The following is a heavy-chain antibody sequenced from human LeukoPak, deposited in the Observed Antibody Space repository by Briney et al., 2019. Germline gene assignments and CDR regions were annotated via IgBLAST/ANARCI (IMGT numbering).Heavy chain of an antibody. D-gene: IGHD2-2*01. CDR3: ATGMPFDY. V-gene: IGHV3-48*03. CDR1: GFTFGDYA. J-gene: IGHJ4*02. Sequence: GGSLRLSCAASGFTFGDYAMSWVRQAPGKGLEWLSYISSSGSMIYYADSVKGRFTISRDNAKNTLYLQMNSLRAEDTAVYYCATGMPFDYWGQGTLVTVSS. CDR2: ISSSGSMI.